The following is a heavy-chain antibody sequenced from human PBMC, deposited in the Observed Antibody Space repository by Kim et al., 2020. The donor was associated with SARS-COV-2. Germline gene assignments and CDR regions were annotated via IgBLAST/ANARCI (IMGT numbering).Heavy chain of an antibody. CDR1: GFTFSSYA. Sequence: GGSLRLSCAASGFTFSSYAMSWVRQAPGKGLEWVSAISGSGGSTYYADSVKGRFTISRDNSKNTLYLQMNSLRAEDTAVYYCAKVNETYYYDSSGYFVGGYYYGMDVWGQGTTVTVSS. CDR3: AKVNETYYYDSSGYFVGGYYYGMDV. D-gene: IGHD3-22*01. CDR2: ISGSGGST. V-gene: IGHV3-23*01. J-gene: IGHJ6*02.